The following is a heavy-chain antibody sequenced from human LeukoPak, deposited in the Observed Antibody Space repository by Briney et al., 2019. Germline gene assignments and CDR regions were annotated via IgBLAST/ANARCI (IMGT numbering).Heavy chain of an antibody. D-gene: IGHD1-26*01. CDR3: ARVVGGSYYSANCFDY. V-gene: IGHV1-18*01. Sequence: ASVKVSCKPSGYTFTSYGISWVRQAPGQGLEWMGWISAYNGNTNYAQKLQGRVPMTTDTSTSTAYMELRGLRSDDTAVYYCARVVGGSYYSANCFDYWGQGTLVTVSS. J-gene: IGHJ4*02. CDR2: ISAYNGNT. CDR1: GYTFTSYG.